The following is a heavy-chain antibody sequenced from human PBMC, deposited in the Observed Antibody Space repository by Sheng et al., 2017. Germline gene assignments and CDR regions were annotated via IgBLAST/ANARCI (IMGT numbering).Heavy chain of an antibody. CDR3: AKDAYYYDSSCYYYYFDY. V-gene: IGHV3-30*02. J-gene: IGHJ4*01. CDR1: DSPSVAMA. CDR2: IRYDGSNK. Sequence: QVQLVESGGGVVQPGGSRETLLCSGLDSPSVAMACTGSARLQARGVEWVAFIRYDGSNKYYADSVKGRFTISRXNSKNTLYLQMNSLRAEDTAVYYCAKDAYYYDSSCYYYYFDYWGQEPWSPSPQ. D-gene: IGHD3-22*01.